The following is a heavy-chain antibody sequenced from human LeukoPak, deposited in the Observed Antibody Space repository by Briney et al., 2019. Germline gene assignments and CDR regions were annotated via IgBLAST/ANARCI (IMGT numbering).Heavy chain of an antibody. V-gene: IGHV1-2*02. CDR1: GYTFTGYY. D-gene: IGHD5-24*01. J-gene: IGHJ3*02. CDR3: ARVRDGYNDAYDI. CDR2: INPNSGGT. Sequence: ASVKVSCKASGYTFTGYYMHWVRQAPGQGLEWMGWINPNSGGTNYAQKFQGRVTMTRDTSTSTVYMELSSLRSEDTAVYYCARVRDGYNDAYDIWGQGTMVTVPS.